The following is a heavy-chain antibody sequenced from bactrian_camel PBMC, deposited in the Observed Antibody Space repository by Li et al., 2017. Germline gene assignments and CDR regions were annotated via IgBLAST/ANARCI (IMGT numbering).Heavy chain of an antibody. V-gene: IGHV3S31*01. CDR1: GFTLSSYT. CDR2: INSAGGST. CDR3: ARCNVGDVRTVKY. J-gene: IGHJ4*01. D-gene: IGHD7*01. Sequence: VQLVESGGGLVQPGGSLRLSCAASGFTLSSYTMSWVRQAPGKGLEWVSAINSAGGSTYYTTSVQGRFTISQDNAKNMLYLQMNSLKTEDTAVYYCARCNVGDVRTVKYWGQGTQVTVS.